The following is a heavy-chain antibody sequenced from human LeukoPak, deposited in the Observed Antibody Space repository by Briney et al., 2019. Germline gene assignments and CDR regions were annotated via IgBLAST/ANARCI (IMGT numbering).Heavy chain of an antibody. CDR2: ISSSGSTI. J-gene: IGHJ4*02. Sequence: PGGSLRLSCAASGFTFSSYEMNWVRQAPGKGLEWVSYISSSGSTIYYADSVKGRFTISRDNAKNSLYLQMNSLRAEDTAVYYCARDQDVYCSGGSCYGGLDYWGQGTLDTVSS. D-gene: IGHD2-15*01. V-gene: IGHV3-48*03. CDR3: ARDQDVYCSGGSCYGGLDY. CDR1: GFTFSSYE.